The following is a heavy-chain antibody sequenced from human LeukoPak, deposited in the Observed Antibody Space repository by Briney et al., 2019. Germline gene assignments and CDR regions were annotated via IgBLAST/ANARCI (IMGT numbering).Heavy chain of an antibody. D-gene: IGHD2-15*01. J-gene: IGHJ6*02. CDR1: WYPFISFD. CDR3: ARAIMGFCSGGSCNNNYGMDV. V-gene: IGHV1-8*02. CDR2: MNPNSGNT. Sequence: GASVKVSCKASWYPFISFDINWVRQATGQGLEWMGWMNPNSGNTGYAERFQGRVTMTRNTSINTAYMELSGLRSEDTAVYYCARAIMGFCSGGSCNNNYGMDVWGQGTTVTVSS.